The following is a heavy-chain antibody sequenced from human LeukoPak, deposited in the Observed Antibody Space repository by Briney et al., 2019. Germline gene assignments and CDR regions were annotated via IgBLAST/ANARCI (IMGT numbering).Heavy chain of an antibody. CDR1: GFTFSSYW. CDR2: IKQDGSEK. CDR3: ARGRVPGLRFLEWPTHLDY. Sequence: PGGSLRLSCAASGFTFSSYWMSWVRQAPGKGLEWVANIKQDGSEKYYVDSVKGRFTISRDNAKNSLYLQMNSLRAEDTAVYYCARGRVPGLRFLEWPTHLDYWGQGTLVTVSS. J-gene: IGHJ4*02. V-gene: IGHV3-7*01. D-gene: IGHD3-3*01.